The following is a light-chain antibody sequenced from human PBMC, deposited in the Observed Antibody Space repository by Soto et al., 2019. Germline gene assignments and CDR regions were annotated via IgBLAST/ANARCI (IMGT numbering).Light chain of an antibody. CDR3: QQYNNWPPYT. CDR2: GAS. Sequence: EIVMTQSPATLSVSTGQRATLSYSASQSVSSNLAWYQQKPGQAPRLLIYGASTRATGIPARVSGSGSGTEFTLTISSLQSEDFAVYYCQQYNNWPPYTFGEGNKLEIK. CDR1: QSVSSN. V-gene: IGKV3-15*01. J-gene: IGKJ2*01.